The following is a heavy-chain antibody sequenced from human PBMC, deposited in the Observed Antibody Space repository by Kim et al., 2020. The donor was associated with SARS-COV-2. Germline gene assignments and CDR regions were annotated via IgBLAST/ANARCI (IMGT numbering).Heavy chain of an antibody. CDR2: ISSDSSYI. CDR1: GFNLKTYN. Sequence: GGSLRLSCVASGFNLKTYNMNWVRQAPGKGLEWVSSISSDSSYIYDADSAKGLFTISRDNAKNSLFLQMNSLRVEDTAVYFCARDRGDLYYYYFYYMDV. V-gene: IGHV3-21*01. J-gene: IGHJ6*03. D-gene: IGHD2-21*01. CDR3: ARDRGDLYYYYFYYMDV.